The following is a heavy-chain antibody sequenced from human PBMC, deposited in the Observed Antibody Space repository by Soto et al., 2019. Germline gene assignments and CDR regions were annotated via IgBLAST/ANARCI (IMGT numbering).Heavy chain of an antibody. CDR3: ARPHAYYYDSSGYYYQDAFDI. D-gene: IGHD3-22*01. CDR1: GYSFTSYW. J-gene: IGHJ3*02. Sequence: GESLKISCKGSGYSFTSYWISWVRQMPGKGLEWMGRIDPSDSYTNYSPSFQGHVTISADKSISTAYLQWSSLKASDTAMYYCARPHAYYYDSSGYYYQDAFDIWGQGTMVTVSS. CDR2: IDPSDSYT. V-gene: IGHV5-10-1*01.